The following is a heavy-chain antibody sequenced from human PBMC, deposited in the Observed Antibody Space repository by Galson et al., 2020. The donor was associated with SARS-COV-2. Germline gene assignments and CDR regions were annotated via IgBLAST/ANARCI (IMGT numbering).Heavy chain of an antibody. V-gene: IGHV3-30*04. D-gene: IGHD6-13*01. J-gene: IGHJ4*02. CDR2: ISHDGRIE. CDR3: ARGIAAAGTFLGDKFDY. CDR1: GFTFTNYA. Sequence: GGSLRLSCAASGFTFTNYAIHWVRQAPGKGLEWVAVISHDGRIEVYADSVKGRFTISRDNSENMLYLQMNSLRAEDTAVYYCARGIAAAGTFLGDKFDYWGQGTLVTVSS.